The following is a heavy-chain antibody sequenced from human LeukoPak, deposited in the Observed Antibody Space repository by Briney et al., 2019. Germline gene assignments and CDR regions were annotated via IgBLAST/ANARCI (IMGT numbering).Heavy chain of an antibody. Sequence: ASVTVSCKASGYTFTSYGISWVRQAPGQGLEWMGWINPNSGGTNYAQKFQGRVTMTRDTSISTAYMELSRLRSDDTAVYYCARDGPNTSGGIDYWGQGTLVTVSS. CDR3: ARDGPNTSGGIDY. CDR1: GYTFTSYG. J-gene: IGHJ4*02. D-gene: IGHD1-26*01. V-gene: IGHV1-2*02. CDR2: INPNSGGT.